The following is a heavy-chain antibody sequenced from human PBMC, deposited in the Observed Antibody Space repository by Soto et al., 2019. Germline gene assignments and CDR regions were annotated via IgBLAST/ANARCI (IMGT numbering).Heavy chain of an antibody. J-gene: IGHJ6*04. V-gene: IGHV3-23*01. Sequence: EVLLLESGGGLVQPGGSLRLSCEASGFSFSSFAMNWVRQAPGKGLEWVSAIGDSGASTYYADSVKGRFTISRDNSRNTLYLHLNSLSAEGTAVYDCGKVVELDVWGNGTTVNVSS. CDR3: GKVVELDV. CDR2: IGDSGAST. D-gene: IGHD2-15*01. CDR1: GFSFSSFA.